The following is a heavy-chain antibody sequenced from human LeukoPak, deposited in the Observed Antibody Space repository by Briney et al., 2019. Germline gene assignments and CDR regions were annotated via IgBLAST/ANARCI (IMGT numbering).Heavy chain of an antibody. Sequence: SETLSLTCTVSGGSISNYYWSWIRQPPGKGLEWIGYIYYSGSTNYNPSLKSRVTISVDTSKNQFSLKLSSVTAADTAVYYCARDHNFDLWGRGTLVTVSS. V-gene: IGHV4-59*01. J-gene: IGHJ2*01. CDR2: IYYSGST. CDR1: GGSISNYY. CDR3: ARDHNFDL.